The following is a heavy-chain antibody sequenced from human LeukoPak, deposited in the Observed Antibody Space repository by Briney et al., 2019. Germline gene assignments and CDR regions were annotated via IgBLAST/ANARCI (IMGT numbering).Heavy chain of an antibody. CDR1: GFTFTTYG. CDR3: AKGVLVNYFDF. CDR2: ISSDGSNK. V-gene: IGHV3-30*18. Sequence: GGSLRLSCAASGFTFTTYGMHWVRQAPGKGLEWVGVISSDGSNKYYAESVKGRFTISRDNSKNTLYVQMNSLKTEDTAVYYCAKGVLVNYFDFWGQGTLVTVSS. J-gene: IGHJ4*02. D-gene: IGHD3-22*01.